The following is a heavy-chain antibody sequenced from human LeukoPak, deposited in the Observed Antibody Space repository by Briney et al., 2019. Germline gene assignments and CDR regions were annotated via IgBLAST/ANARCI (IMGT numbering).Heavy chain of an antibody. CDR2: IYYSGST. CDR1: GGSISSYY. Sequence: SETLSLTCPVSGGSISSYYWSWIRQPPGKGLEWIGYIYYSGSTNYNPSLKSRVTISVDTSKNQFSLKLSSVTAADTAVYYCARQRAPHNFDYWGQGTLVTVSS. V-gene: IGHV4-59*08. J-gene: IGHJ4*02. CDR3: ARQRAPHNFDY.